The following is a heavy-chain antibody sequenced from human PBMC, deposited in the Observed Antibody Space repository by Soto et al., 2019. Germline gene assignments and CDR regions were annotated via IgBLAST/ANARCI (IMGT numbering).Heavy chain of an antibody. Sequence: SVKVSCKASGGTFSSYAISWVRQAPGQGLEWMGGITPIFGTANYAQKFQGRVTITADESTSTAYMELSSLRSEDTAVYYCARGGWDYYGSGSSGTKTFDPWGQGTLVTVSS. CDR1: GGTFSSYA. D-gene: IGHD3-10*01. J-gene: IGHJ5*02. CDR3: ARGGWDYYGSGSSGTKTFDP. CDR2: ITPIFGTA. V-gene: IGHV1-69*13.